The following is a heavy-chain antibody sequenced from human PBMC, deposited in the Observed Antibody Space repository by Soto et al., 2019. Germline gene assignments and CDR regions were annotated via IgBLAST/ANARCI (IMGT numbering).Heavy chain of an antibody. V-gene: IGHV3-72*01. CDR3: TRGYSGIDIYAFDI. J-gene: IGHJ3*02. CDR2: SGNKANSDTT. Sequence: PGGSLRLSCAASGSTLSDHYVDWVRQAPGKGLEWVGRSGNKANSDTTECGSSVKGRFTISRDDSKNSMYLQMNSLKTEDTAVYYCTRGYSGIDIYAFDIWGQGTLVTVSS. D-gene: IGHD1-26*01. CDR1: GSTLSDHY.